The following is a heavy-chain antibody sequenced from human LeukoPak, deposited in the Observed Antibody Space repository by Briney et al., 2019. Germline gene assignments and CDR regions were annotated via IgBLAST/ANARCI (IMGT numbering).Heavy chain of an antibody. V-gene: IGHV1-69*04. CDR3: ARDPRDYDSSVEFDP. D-gene: IGHD3-22*01. J-gene: IGHJ5*02. Sequence: GASVKVSCKASGGTFSSYAISWVRQAPGQGLEWMGRIIPILGIANYAQKFQGRVTITADKSTSTAYMELSSLRSEDTAVYYCARDPRDYDSSVEFDPWGQGTLVTVSS. CDR2: IIPILGIA. CDR1: GGTFSSYA.